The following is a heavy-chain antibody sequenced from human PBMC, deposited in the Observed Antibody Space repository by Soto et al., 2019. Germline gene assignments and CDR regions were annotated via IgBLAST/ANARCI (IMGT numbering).Heavy chain of an antibody. CDR3: AGPPVIPDDAFDI. V-gene: IGHV4-31*03. D-gene: IGHD2-21*01. J-gene: IGHJ3*02. Sequence: QVQLQESGPGLVKPSQTLSLTCTVSGGSISSGGYYWSWIRQHPGKGLEWIGYIYYSGSTYYNPFFESRVTISVDTSKNQFSLKLSSVTASGAAVYYCAGPPVIPDDAFDIWGEGTMVTVSS. CDR1: GGSISSGGYY. CDR2: IYYSGST.